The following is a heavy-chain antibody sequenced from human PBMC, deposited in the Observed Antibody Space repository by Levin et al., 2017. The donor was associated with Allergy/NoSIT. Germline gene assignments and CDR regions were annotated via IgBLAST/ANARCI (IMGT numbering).Heavy chain of an antibody. CDR1: GFTFSSYA. V-gene: IGHV3-23*01. CDR2: ISGSGGST. D-gene: IGHD4-17*01. Sequence: GGSLRLSCAASGFTFSSYAMSWVRQAPGKGLEWVSAISGSGGSTYYADSVKGRFTISRDNSKNTLYLQMNSLRAEDTAVYYCAKDIATVTTAIYYFDYWGQGTLVTVSS. CDR3: AKDIATVTTAIYYFDY. J-gene: IGHJ4*02.